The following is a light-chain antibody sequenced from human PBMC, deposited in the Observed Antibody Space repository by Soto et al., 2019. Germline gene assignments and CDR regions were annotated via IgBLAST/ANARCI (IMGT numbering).Light chain of an antibody. CDR3: QQYNEWPIT. Sequence: VLTQSAGTLALSAGERATLSCRASQSVGSLLAWYQQKPGQAPRLLIYRASSRATGISGSFSGRGSGTEFTLTLTRLQSDDFAVYYCQQYNEWPITFGQGPRLEIK. CDR1: QSVGSL. CDR2: RAS. V-gene: IGKV3-15*01. J-gene: IGKJ5*01.